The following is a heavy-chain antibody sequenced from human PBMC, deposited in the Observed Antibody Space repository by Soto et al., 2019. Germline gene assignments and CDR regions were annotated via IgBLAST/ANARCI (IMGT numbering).Heavy chain of an antibody. V-gene: IGHV3-48*03. CDR2: ISSSGSTI. D-gene: IGHD6-6*01. Sequence: PGGSLRLSCAASGFTFSSYEMNWVRQAPGKGLEWVSYISSSGSTIYYADSVKGRFTISRDNAKNSLYLQMNSLRAEDTAVYYCARDWGIAARHYYYGMDVWGQGTTVTVSS. CDR3: ARDWGIAARHYYYGMDV. CDR1: GFTFSSYE. J-gene: IGHJ6*02.